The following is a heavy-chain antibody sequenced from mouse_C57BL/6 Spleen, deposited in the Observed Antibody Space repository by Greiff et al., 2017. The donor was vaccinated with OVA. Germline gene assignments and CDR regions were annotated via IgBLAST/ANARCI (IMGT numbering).Heavy chain of an antibody. J-gene: IGHJ3*01. CDR3: TESYDYDGGAWFAY. D-gene: IGHD2-4*01. CDR1: GYTFTSYW. V-gene: IGHV1-5*01. CDR2: IYPGNSDT. Sequence: EVQLQESGTVLARPGASVKMSCKTSGYTFTSYWMHWVKQRPGQGLEWIGAIYPGNSDTSYNQKFKGKAKLTAVTSASTAYMELSSLTNEDSAVYYCTESYDYDGGAWFAYWGQGTLVTVSA.